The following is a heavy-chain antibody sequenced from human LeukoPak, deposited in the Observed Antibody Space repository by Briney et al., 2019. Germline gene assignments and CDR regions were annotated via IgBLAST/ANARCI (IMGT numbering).Heavy chain of an antibody. J-gene: IGHJ4*02. D-gene: IGHD2-15*01. V-gene: IGHV1-69*04. CDR2: IIPIFGIA. CDR1: GGTFSSYA. CDR3: AGLVVVAATTDFDY. Sequence: GSSVKVSCKASGGTFSSYAISWVRQAPGQGLEWMGRIIPIFGIANYAQKFQGRVTITADKSTSTAYMELSSLRSEDTAVYCCAGLVVVAATTDFDYWGQGTLVTVSS.